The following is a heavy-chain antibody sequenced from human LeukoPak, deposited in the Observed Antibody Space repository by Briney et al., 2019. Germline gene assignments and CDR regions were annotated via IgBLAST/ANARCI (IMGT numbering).Heavy chain of an antibody. CDR1: GGSISSSSYY. V-gene: IGHV4-39*07. Sequence: PSETLSLTCTVSGGSISSSSYYWGWIRQPPGKGLEWIGYIYYSGSTYYNPSLKSRVTISVDTSKNQFSLKVTSVTAADTAVYYCAREVQRIDAFDIWGQGTMVTVSS. CDR3: AREVQRIDAFDI. J-gene: IGHJ3*02. D-gene: IGHD2-15*01. CDR2: IYYSGST.